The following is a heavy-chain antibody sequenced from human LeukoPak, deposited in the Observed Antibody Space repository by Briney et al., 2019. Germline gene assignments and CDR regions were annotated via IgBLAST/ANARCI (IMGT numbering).Heavy chain of an antibody. V-gene: IGHV3-23*01. CDR1: GFTFSSYA. CDR2: ISGSGVST. CDR3: AKDGSRYCSGGSCLYGMDV. Sequence: GGSLRLSCAASGFTFSSYAMSSVRQAPGKGLEWVSAISGSGVSTYYADSVKGRFTISRDNSKNTLYLQMNSLRAEDTAVYYCAKDGSRYCSGGSCLYGMDVWGQGTTVTVSS. D-gene: IGHD2-15*01. J-gene: IGHJ6*02.